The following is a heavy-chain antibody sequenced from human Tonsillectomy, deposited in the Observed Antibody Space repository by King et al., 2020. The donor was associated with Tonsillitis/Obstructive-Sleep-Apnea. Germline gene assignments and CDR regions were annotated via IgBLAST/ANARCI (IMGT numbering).Heavy chain of an antibody. J-gene: IGHJ5*02. D-gene: IGHD3-3*01. V-gene: IGHV2-5*05. CDR3: AHSGVSAFTEYNWFDP. CDR2: IYWDDDK. CDR1: GFSLSTSGVG. Sequence: ITLQESGPTLVKPTQTLTLTCTFSGFSLSTSGVGVGWIRQPPGKALGWLALIYWDDDKRYGPSLKSRLTITKDTSKNQVVLTMTNMDPVDTATYYCAHSGVSAFTEYNWFDPWGQGTLVTVSS.